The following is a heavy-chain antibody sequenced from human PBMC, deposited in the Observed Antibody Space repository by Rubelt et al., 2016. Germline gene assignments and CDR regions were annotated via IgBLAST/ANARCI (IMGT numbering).Heavy chain of an antibody. V-gene: IGHV3-74*01. D-gene: IGHD3-10*01. CDR1: RYW. CDR3: ARVKGRLYGSGSYAGFDY. J-gene: IGHJ4*02. CDR2: INTDGST. Sequence: RYWMHWGRQAPGKGLVWVSRINTDGSTSYADSVKGRFTISRDNGKNTLHLQMNSLRAEDTAVYYCARVKGRLYGSGSYAGFDYWGQGTLLTVSS.